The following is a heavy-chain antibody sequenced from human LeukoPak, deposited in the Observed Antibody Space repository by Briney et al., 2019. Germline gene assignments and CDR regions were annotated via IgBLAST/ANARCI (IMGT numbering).Heavy chain of an antibody. Sequence: ASVKVSCKASGGTFSSYAISWVRQAPGQGLEWMGRIIPILGIANYAQKFQGRVTITADKSTSTAYMELSSLRSEDTAVYYCARAPPGRANGMDVWGQGTTVIVSS. CDR3: ARAPPGRANGMDV. CDR2: IIPILGIA. CDR1: GGTFSSYA. J-gene: IGHJ6*02. D-gene: IGHD1-26*01. V-gene: IGHV1-69*04.